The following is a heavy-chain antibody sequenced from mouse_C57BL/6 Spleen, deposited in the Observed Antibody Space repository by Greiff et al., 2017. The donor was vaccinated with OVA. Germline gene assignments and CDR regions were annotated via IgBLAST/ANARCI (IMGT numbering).Heavy chain of an antibody. CDR2: IYPGSGNT. Sequence: VQVVESGAELVRPGASVKLSCKASGYTFTDYYINWVKQRPGQGLEWIARIYPGSGNTYYNEKFKGKATLTAEKSSSTAYMQLSSLTSEDSAVYFCARDWDRFAYWGQGTLVTVSA. V-gene: IGHV1-76*01. J-gene: IGHJ3*01. CDR3: ARDWDRFAY. CDR1: GYTFTDYY. D-gene: IGHD4-1*01.